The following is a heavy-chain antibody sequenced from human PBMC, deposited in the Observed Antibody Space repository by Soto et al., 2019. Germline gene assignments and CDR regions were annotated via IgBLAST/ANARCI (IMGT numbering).Heavy chain of an antibody. CDR2: INHSGST. J-gene: IGHJ3*02. V-gene: IGHV4-34*01. CDR1: GGSFSGYY. Sequence: QVQLQQWGAGLLKPSETLSLTCAVYGGSFSGYYWSWIRQPPGKGLEWIGEINHSGSTSYNPSLKNRVTISVDTSTNRFSLKLSSVTAADTAVYYCARGRANFRAFDIWGQGTMVTVSS. CDR3: ARGRANFRAFDI.